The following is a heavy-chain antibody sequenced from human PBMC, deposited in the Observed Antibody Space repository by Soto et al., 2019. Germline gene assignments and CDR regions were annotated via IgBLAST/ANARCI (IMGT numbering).Heavy chain of an antibody. D-gene: IGHD4-17*01. V-gene: IGHV4-31*03. CDR1: GGSISSGGYY. CDR3: AREVDYGGNVDAFDI. CDR2: IYYSGST. Sequence: QVQLQESGPGLVKPSQTLSLTCTVSGGSISSGGYYWSWIRQHPGKGLEWIGYIYYSGSTYYNPSLKSRVTISVDSSKNHFSLKLSSVTAADTAVYYCAREVDYGGNVDAFDIWGQGTMVTVSS. J-gene: IGHJ3*02.